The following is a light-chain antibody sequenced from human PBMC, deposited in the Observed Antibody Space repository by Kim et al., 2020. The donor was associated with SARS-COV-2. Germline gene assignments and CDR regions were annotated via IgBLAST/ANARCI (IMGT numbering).Light chain of an antibody. J-gene: IGKJ2*01. CDR2: GAS. V-gene: IGKV3-20*01. CDR3: QHYGRTPPYT. Sequence: STGERATLSCRASQSISSSYLAWYQQKPGQAPRLLVYGASSRAAGIPDRFSGSGSGTDFSLTISRLEPEDLAVYYCQHYGRTPPYTFGQGTKLEIK. CDR1: QSISSSY.